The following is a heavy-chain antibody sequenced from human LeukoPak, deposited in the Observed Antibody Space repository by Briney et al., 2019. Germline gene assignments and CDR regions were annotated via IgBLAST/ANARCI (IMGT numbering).Heavy chain of an antibody. CDR3: VRGWFLSVWSYHWDV. V-gene: IGHV3-7*01. J-gene: IGHJ6*02. Sequence: PGGSLRLSCAASGFTFSDYWMHWVRQAPGKGLEWVAHIKEDGSEKYYVDSVKGRFTISRDDAKNSLYLEINSLRVEDTAVYYCVRGWFLSVWSYHWDVWGQGTTVTVSS. CDR2: IKEDGSEK. D-gene: IGHD3-10*01. CDR1: GFTFSDYW.